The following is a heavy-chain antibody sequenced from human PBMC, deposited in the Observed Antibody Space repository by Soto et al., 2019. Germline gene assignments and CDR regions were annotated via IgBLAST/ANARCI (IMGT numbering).Heavy chain of an antibody. CDR3: ARSGGYSGYDFHYFDY. D-gene: IGHD5-12*01. V-gene: IGHV1-3*01. CDR1: GYTFTSYA. CDR2: INAGNGNT. J-gene: IGHJ4*02. Sequence: GASVKVSCKASGYTFTSYAMHWVRQAPGQRLEWMGWINAGNGNTKYSQKFQGRVTITRDTSASTAYMELSSLRSEDTVVYYCARSGGYSGYDFHYFDYWGQGTLVTVSS.